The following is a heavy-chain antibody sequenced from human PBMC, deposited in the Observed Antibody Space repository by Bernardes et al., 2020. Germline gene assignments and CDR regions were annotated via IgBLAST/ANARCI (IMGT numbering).Heavy chain of an antibody. D-gene: IGHD2-2*01. CDR3: ARGGPLGYCSSTSCFAFDI. CDR2: INHSGST. CDR1: GGSFSGYY. V-gene: IGHV4-34*01. J-gene: IGHJ3*02. Sequence: SETLSLTRAVYGGSFSGYYWSWIRQPPGKGLEWIGEINHSGSTNYNPSLKSRVTISVDTSKNQFSLKLSSVTAADTAVYYCARGGPLGYCSSTSCFAFDIWGQGTMVTVSS.